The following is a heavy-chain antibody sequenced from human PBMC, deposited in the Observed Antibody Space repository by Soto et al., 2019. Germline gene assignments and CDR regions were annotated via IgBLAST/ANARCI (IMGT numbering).Heavy chain of an antibody. V-gene: IGHV2-5*02. Sequence: QITLKASGPTLVKPTQTLTLTCTFSGFSLSSSGEGVGWIRQPPGRALEWLGIIYWDDDKRYRPSLQSRLTITKYTSKNQVVLAITNLDHVYTATYYCEHSPSYESWGHDYWGQGTLVTVSS. CDR3: EHSPSYESWGHDY. D-gene: IGHD3-22*01. CDR1: GFSLSSSGEG. CDR2: IYWDDDK. J-gene: IGHJ4*02.